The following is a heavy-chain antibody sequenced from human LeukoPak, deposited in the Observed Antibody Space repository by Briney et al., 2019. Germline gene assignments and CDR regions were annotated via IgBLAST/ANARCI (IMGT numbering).Heavy chain of an antibody. Sequence: SETLSLTCTVSGGSISSYYWSWIRQPPGKGLEWIGYIYTSGSTNYNPSLKSRVTISVDTSKNQFPLKLSSVTAADTAVYYCARRGRYDDFNWSDPWGQGTLVTVSS. CDR1: GGSISSYY. V-gene: IGHV4-4*09. CDR3: ARRGRYDDFNWSDP. CDR2: IYTSGST. J-gene: IGHJ5*02. D-gene: IGHD3-16*01.